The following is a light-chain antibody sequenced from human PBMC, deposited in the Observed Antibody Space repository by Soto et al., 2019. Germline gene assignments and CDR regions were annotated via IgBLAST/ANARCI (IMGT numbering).Light chain of an antibody. V-gene: IGKV3-11*01. CDR3: QQRSNWPT. J-gene: IGKJ1*01. Sequence: EIVLTQSPATLSLSLRERSTLXXRASQSVSSYLAWYQQKPGQAPRXLIYDASNRATGIPARFSGSGSGTDFTLTISSLEPEDFAVYYCQQRSNWPTFGQGTKVDI. CDR1: QSVSSY. CDR2: DAS.